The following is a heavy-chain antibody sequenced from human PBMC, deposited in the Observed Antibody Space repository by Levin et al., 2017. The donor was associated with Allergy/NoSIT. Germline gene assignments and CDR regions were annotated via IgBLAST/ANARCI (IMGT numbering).Heavy chain of an antibody. Sequence: GGSLRLSCAASGFTFSSYDMHWVRQATGKGLEWVSAIGTAGDTYYPGSVKGRFTISRENAKNSLYLQMNSLRAGDTAVYYCARVLADPYYYYGMDVWGQGTTVTVSS. D-gene: IGHD2-15*01. CDR1: GFTFSSYD. J-gene: IGHJ6*02. V-gene: IGHV3-13*04. CDR3: ARVLADPYYYYGMDV. CDR2: IGTAGDT.